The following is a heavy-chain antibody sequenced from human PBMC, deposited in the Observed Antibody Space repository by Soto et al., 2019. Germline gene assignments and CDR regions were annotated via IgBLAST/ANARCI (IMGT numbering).Heavy chain of an antibody. V-gene: IGHV4-34*01. CDR2: ISSGIT. J-gene: IGHJ4*02. D-gene: IGHD1-26*01. CDR1: GGSSSGWY. Sequence: SETLSLTCAVYGGSSSGWYWTWIRQSPVKGLEWIGEISSGITNYNPSLGSRVTISADTSKNQFSLKLTSVTAADTAVYYCARGPYSRGVGATNPSHWGQGTLVTVSS. CDR3: ARGPYSRGVGATNPSH.